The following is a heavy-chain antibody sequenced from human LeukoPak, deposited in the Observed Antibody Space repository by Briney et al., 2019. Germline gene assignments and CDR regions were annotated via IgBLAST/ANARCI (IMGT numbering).Heavy chain of an antibody. CDR3: ARAIGRFFDY. J-gene: IGHJ4*02. CDR1: GITFSTYE. CDR2: ISGSGNNI. V-gene: IGHV3-48*03. D-gene: IGHD1-26*01. Sequence: GGSRRLSCAASGITFSTYEMNWVRQAPGKGLEWVSYISGSGNNIYYADSVEGRFTISRDNAKNSLYLQMNSLRAEDTAVYYCARAIGRFFDYWGQGTLVTVSS.